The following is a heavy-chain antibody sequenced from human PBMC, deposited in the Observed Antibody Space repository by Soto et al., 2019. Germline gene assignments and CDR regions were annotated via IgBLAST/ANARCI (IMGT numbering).Heavy chain of an antibody. CDR3: ARDALHGEFDY. Sequence: TLSLTCTVSGGSISSGGYYWSWIRQHPGKGLEWIGYIYYSGSTYYNPSLKSRVTISVDTSKNQFSLKLSSVTAADTAVYYCARDALHGEFDYWGQGTLVTVSS. CDR2: IYYSGST. D-gene: IGHD3-10*01. V-gene: IGHV4-31*03. CDR1: GGSISSGGYY. J-gene: IGHJ4*02.